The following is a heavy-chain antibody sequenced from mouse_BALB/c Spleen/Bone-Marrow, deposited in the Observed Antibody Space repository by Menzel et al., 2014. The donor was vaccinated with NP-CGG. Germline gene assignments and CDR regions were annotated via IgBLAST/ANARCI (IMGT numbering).Heavy chain of an antibody. CDR3: ARHAYYDQTEVSFVY. V-gene: IGHV5-9-2*01. Sequence: EVHLVESGGNLVKSGGSLKLSCAASGFTFSSYGMSWVRQTPEKRLEWVATISGGGSYTFYPDSVKGRFTISRDNAKNNLNLQLSSLRSEDTALYYCARHAYYDQTEVSFVYWGQGTLVTVSA. D-gene: IGHD2-4*01. CDR1: GFTFSSYG. J-gene: IGHJ3*01. CDR2: ISGGGSYT.